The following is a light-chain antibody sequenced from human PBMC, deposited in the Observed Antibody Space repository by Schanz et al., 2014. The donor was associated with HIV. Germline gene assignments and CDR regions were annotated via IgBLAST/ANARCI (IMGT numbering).Light chain of an antibody. V-gene: IGKV3-20*01. Sequence: EIVLTQSPATLSLSPGERATLSCRASQSVSDNYLAWYQQRPGQSPRLLIYGASKRATGIPPRFSGSGSGTDFTLTINSLEPEDFAVYYCQQYGSSPLTFGGGTKVEIK. J-gene: IGKJ4*01. CDR3: QQYGSSPLT. CDR2: GAS. CDR1: QSVSDNY.